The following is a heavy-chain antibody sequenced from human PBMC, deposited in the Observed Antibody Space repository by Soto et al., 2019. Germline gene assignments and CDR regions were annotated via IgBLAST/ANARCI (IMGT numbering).Heavy chain of an antibody. V-gene: IGHV3-30*18. CDR2: ISSDGSSY. Sequence: QVQLLESGGGVVQPGRSLRLSCVASGFTLTNNGMHWVRQAPGQGLEWVAVISSDGSSYYYGDSVRGRLTISRDTSKNILSLEMNSLTTADTAVYYCAKGRGLAASGTWSHEYYGMDACGQGASVTVS. J-gene: IGHJ6*02. CDR3: AKGRGLAASGTWSHEYYGMDA. CDR1: GFTLTNNG. D-gene: IGHD1-26*01.